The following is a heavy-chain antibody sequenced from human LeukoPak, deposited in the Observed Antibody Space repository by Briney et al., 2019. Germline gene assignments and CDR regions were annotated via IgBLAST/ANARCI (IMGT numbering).Heavy chain of an antibody. CDR3: TRVGSGWGEIDY. Sequence: SSETLSLTCAVYGGSFSGYYWSWIRQPPGKGLEWIGSFTIYYSGSTYYNPSLKSRVTISVDRSKNQFSLKLNSVTAADTAVYYCTRVGSGWGEIDYWGQGTLVTVSS. D-gene: IGHD6-19*01. CDR1: GGSFSGYY. J-gene: IGHJ4*02. V-gene: IGHV4-34*01. CDR2: FTIYYSGST.